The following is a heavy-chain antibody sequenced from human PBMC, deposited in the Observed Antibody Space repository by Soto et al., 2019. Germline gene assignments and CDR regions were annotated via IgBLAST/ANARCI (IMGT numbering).Heavy chain of an antibody. CDR2: IWNDASNK. Sequence: QVQLVESGGGVVQPGRSLRLSCAASGFAFSNYGMDWVRQAPGKRLEWVAVIWNDASNKYFADSVKGRFTISRDNSKNTLYLQMNSLRTEDMAVYFCARGWYCGGDCYEWYFDLWGRGTLVTVSS. D-gene: IGHD2-21*02. V-gene: IGHV3-33*01. J-gene: IGHJ2*01. CDR3: ARGWYCGGDCYEWYFDL. CDR1: GFAFSNYG.